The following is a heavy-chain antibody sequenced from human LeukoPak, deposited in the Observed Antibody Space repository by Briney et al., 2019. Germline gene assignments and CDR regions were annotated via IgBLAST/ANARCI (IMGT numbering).Heavy chain of an antibody. CDR2: ITNNGRKT. V-gene: IGHV3-11*04. J-gene: IGHJ4*02. Sequence: GGSLRLSCAASGFIFNDYFMGWIRQTPGKGLEWVSYITNNGRKTYYADSMKGRFTISRDNAKNSLYLQMNSLRAEDTALYYCARAGMDSRGYYQGFDYWGQGTLVTVSS. CDR1: GFIFNDYF. CDR3: ARAGMDSRGYYQGFDY. D-gene: IGHD3-22*01.